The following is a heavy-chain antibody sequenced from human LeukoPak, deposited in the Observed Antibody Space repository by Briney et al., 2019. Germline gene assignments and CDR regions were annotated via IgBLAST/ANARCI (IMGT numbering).Heavy chain of an antibody. CDR2: IYYSGST. Sequence: PSETLSLTCPVSGGSISSSDYYWGWIRQPPGKGLEWIGSIYYSGSTYYNPSLKTRVTISVDTSNNQFSLKLSSVTAADTAVYYCARKSVLGGNYFDYWGQGTLVTVSS. CDR1: GGSISSSDYY. J-gene: IGHJ4*02. D-gene: IGHD3-16*01. V-gene: IGHV4-39*07. CDR3: ARKSVLGGNYFDY.